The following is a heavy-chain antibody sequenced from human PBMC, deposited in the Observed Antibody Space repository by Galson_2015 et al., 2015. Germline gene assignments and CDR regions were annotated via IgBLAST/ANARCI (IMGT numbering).Heavy chain of an antibody. CDR2: ISYNSSNK. D-gene: IGHD4-23*01. Sequence: SLRLSCAASGFTFGSYAMHWVRQAPGKGLEWVSVISYNSSNKDYADSVKGRFTISRDKSKNSLYLQMNRLRAEDTAVYSCARGDYGGKTLTYRKDVWGQGTTVTVSS. J-gene: IGHJ6*02. CDR1: GFTFGSYA. V-gene: IGHV3-30-3*01. CDR3: ARGDYGGKTLTYRKDV.